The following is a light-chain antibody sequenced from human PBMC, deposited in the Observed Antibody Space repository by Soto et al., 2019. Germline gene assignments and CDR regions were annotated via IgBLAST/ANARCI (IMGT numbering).Light chain of an antibody. CDR3: QQYNSWPPYT. J-gene: IGKJ2*01. CDR2: GAS. Sequence: EKVMTQSPATLSVSPGERATLSCRASQSVSSNLAWYQQKPGQAPRLLISGASTRATGIPGRFSGSGSGTEFTLTISSLQSEDFAVYYCQQYNSWPPYTFGQGTKLEIK. CDR1: QSVSSN. V-gene: IGKV3-15*01.